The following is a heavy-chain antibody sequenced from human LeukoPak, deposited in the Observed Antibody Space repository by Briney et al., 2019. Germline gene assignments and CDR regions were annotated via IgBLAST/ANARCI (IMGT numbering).Heavy chain of an antibody. Sequence: GGSLRLSCAASGFTFSSYSMNWVRQAPGKGLEWVSSISSSSSYIYYADSVKGRFTISRDNAKNSLYLQMNSLRAEDTAVYYCARAWCSSTSCYNYYYYGMDVWGQGTTVTVS. J-gene: IGHJ6*02. CDR3: ARAWCSSTSCYNYYYYGMDV. V-gene: IGHV3-21*01. CDR2: ISSSSSYI. CDR1: GFTFSSYS. D-gene: IGHD2-2*02.